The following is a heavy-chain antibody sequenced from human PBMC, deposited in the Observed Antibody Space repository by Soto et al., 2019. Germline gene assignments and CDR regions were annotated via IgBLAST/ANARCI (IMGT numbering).Heavy chain of an antibody. CDR2: IYTDGGT. Sequence: EVELVESGGGLVQPGGFVRLSCAASGFTVSSNYMIWVRQAPGKGLEWISVIYTDGGTKYADSVKGRFTISRDTSRNTVYLHMDSLRVEDTAVYYCARAELEMPTPWGQGTLVTVSP. J-gene: IGHJ4*02. CDR3: ARAELEMPTP. CDR1: GFTVSSNY. V-gene: IGHV3-66*01. D-gene: IGHD1-26*01.